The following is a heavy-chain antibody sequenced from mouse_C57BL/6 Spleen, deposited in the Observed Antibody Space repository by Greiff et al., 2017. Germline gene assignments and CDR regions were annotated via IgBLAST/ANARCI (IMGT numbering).Heavy chain of an antibody. J-gene: IGHJ2*01. CDR2: IYPSDSET. CDR3: ARDGYHFDY. D-gene: IGHD2-3*01. V-gene: IGHV1-61*01. Sequence: QVQLQQPGAELVRPGSSVKLSCKASGYTFTSYWMDWVKQRPGQGLEWIGNIYPSDSETHYNQKFKDKATLTVDKSSSTAYMQLSSLTSEDSAVYYGARDGYHFDYWGQGTTLTVSS. CDR1: GYTFTSYW.